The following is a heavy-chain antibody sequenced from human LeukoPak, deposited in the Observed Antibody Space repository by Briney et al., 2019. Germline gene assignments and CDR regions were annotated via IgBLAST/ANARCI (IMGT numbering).Heavy chain of an antibody. D-gene: IGHD3-9*01. CDR3: AREAPDYGILTGYLGY. V-gene: IGHV1-69*13. CDR1: GGTFSSYA. CDR2: IIPIFGTA. J-gene: IGHJ4*02. Sequence: SVKVSCKASGGTFSSYAISWVRQAPGQGLEWMGGIIPIFGTANYAQKFQGRVTITADESTSTAYMELSSLRSEDTTVYYCAREAPDYGILTGYLGYWGQGTLVTVSS.